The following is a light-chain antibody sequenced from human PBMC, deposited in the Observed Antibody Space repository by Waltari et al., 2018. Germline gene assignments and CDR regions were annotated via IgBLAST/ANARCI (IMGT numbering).Light chain of an antibody. V-gene: IGLV2-14*03. CDR2: DVN. J-gene: IGLJ3*02. CDR1: SSDVGFDNY. CDR3: SSYTSSVTWV. Sequence: QSALTQPASVSGSPGQSITISCTGSSSDVGFDNYVSWYQHHPGKAPKLMIYDVNKRPSGVSSRFSGSKSGNTVSLTISGLQAEDEADYYCSSYTSSVTWVFGGGTKLTVL.